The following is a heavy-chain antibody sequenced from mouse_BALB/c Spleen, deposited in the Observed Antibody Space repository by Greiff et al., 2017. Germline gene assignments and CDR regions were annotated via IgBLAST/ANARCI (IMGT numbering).Heavy chain of an antibody. D-gene: IGHD2-4*01. CDR1: GFTFSSYA. CDR2: ISSGGST. CDR3: ARAGYDYGAWFAY. V-gene: IGHV5-6-5*01. Sequence: EVQGVESGGGLVKPGGSLKLSCAASGFTFSSYAMSWVRQTPEKRLEWVASISSGGSTYYPDSVKGRFTISRDNARNILYLQMSSLRSEDTAMYYCARAGYDYGAWFAYWGQGTLVTVSA. J-gene: IGHJ3*01.